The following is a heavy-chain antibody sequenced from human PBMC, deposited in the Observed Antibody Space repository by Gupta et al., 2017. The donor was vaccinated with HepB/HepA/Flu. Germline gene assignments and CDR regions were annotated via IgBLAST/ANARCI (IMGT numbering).Heavy chain of an antibody. CDR1: GFSLSTSGVG. CDR2: IYWDDDK. Sequence: QITLKESGPTLVKPTQNLTLTCTFSGFSLSTSGVGVGWIRQPPGKALEWLALIYWDDDKRYSPSLKSRLTITKDTSKNQVVLTMTNMDPVDTATDYGAHSLFWSGYSATADYYFDDWGQGTLVTVSS. V-gene: IGHV2-5*02. CDR3: AHSLFWSGYSATADYYFDD. J-gene: IGHJ4*02. D-gene: IGHD3-3*01.